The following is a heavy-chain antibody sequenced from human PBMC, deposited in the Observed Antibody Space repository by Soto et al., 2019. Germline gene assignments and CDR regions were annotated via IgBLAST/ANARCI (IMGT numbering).Heavy chain of an antibody. J-gene: IGHJ4*02. CDR3: ARAIPTYSNYVDYFDY. Sequence: SETLSLTCAVYGGSFSGYYWSWIRQPPGRGLEWIGEINHSGSTNYNPSLKSRVTISVDTSKNQFSLKLSSVTAADTAVYYCARAIPTYSNYVDYFDYWGQGTLVTAPQ. CDR2: INHSGST. V-gene: IGHV4-34*01. CDR1: GGSFSGYY. D-gene: IGHD4-4*01.